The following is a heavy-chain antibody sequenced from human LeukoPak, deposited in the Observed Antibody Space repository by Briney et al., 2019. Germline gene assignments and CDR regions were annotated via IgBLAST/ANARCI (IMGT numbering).Heavy chain of an antibody. CDR1: GYTFTSYA. J-gene: IGHJ6*04. CDR2: INAGNGNT. V-gene: IGHV1-3*01. Sequence: ASVKVSCKASGYTFTSYAMHWVRQAPGQRLEWMGWINAGNGNTKYSQKFQGRVTITRDTSASTAYMELSSLRSEDTAVYYCASEAAAGTSSAYYYGMDVWGKGTTVTASS. CDR3: ASEAAAGTSSAYYYGMDV. D-gene: IGHD6-13*01.